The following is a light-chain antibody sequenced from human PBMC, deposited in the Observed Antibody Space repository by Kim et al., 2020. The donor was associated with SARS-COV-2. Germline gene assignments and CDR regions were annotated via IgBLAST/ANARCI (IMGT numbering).Light chain of an antibody. CDR3: QQYETFSWT. Sequence: ASVRDRVTISCRASESITTSLAWYQQKPGKAPKLLIYKASTLESGVPSRFSGSGSGTEFTLTISSLQPDDFASYYCQQYETFSWTFGQGTKVEIK. J-gene: IGKJ1*01. CDR2: KAS. CDR1: ESITTS. V-gene: IGKV1-5*03.